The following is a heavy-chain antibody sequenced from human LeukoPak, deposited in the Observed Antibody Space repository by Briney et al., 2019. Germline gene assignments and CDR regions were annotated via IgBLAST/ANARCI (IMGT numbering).Heavy chain of an antibody. Sequence: SETLSLTCTVSGDSIRNLNYYWSWIRQSAGKGLEWIGRIYASGSTYYNPSLKSRVTISVDTSKNQFSLKLSSVTAADTAVYYCARPSTIDTKGVTAFNDAFDIWGQGTMVTVSS. D-gene: IGHD2-21*02. J-gene: IGHJ3*02. CDR3: ARPSTIDTKGVTAFNDAFDI. V-gene: IGHV4-61*02. CDR2: IYASGST. CDR1: GDSIRNLNYY.